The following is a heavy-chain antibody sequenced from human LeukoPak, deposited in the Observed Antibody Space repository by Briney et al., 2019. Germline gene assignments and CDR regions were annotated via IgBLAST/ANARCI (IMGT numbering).Heavy chain of an antibody. Sequence: EGSLRLSCAASGFTFSSYSMNWVRQAPGKGLEWVSYISSSSSTIYYADSVKGRFTISRDNAKNSLYLQMNSLRAEDTAVYYCARAHYSGSYWIFDYWGQGTLVTVSS. CDR1: GFTFSSYS. J-gene: IGHJ4*02. CDR3: ARAHYSGSYWIFDY. V-gene: IGHV3-48*01. CDR2: ISSSSSTI. D-gene: IGHD1-26*01.